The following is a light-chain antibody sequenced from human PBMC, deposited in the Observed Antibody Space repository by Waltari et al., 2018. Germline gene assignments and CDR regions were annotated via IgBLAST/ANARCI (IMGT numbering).Light chain of an antibody. V-gene: IGKV3-15*01. CDR3: QQYNKWPPIT. J-gene: IGKJ5*01. CDR2: GAS. Sequence: ETVMTQSPATLSVSPGERVTLSCRASQSVSSDLAWYHQKPGQAPRLLIYGASTRATDIPARFSGRGSGTEFTLTVSSLQSEDFGVYYCQQYNKWPPITFGQGTRLEI. CDR1: QSVSSD.